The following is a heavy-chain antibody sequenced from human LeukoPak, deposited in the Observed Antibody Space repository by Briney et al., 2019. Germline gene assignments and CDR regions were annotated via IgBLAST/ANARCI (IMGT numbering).Heavy chain of an antibody. CDR1: GGSISSYY. CDR2: IYTSGST. Sequence: SETLSLTCTVSGGSISSYYWSWIRQPAGKGLEWIGRIYTSGSTNYNPSLKSRVTMSVDTSKNQFSLKLSSVTAAGTAVYYCARALSPQSNDAFDIWGQGTMVTVSS. D-gene: IGHD3-16*02. V-gene: IGHV4-4*07. J-gene: IGHJ3*02. CDR3: ARALSPQSNDAFDI.